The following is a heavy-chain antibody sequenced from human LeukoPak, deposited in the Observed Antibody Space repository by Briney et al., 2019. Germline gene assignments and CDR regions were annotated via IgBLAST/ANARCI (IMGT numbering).Heavy chain of an antibody. CDR3: AREHTGFDY. CDR2: IIPIFGTA. CDR1: GGTFSSYA. D-gene: IGHD7-27*01. Sequence: ASVKVSCKASGGTFSSYAISWVRQAPGQGLEWMGGIIPIFGTANYAQKFQGRVTMTRDMSTSTVYMELSSLRSEDTAVYYCAREHTGFDYWGQGTLVTVSS. V-gene: IGHV1-69*05. J-gene: IGHJ4*02.